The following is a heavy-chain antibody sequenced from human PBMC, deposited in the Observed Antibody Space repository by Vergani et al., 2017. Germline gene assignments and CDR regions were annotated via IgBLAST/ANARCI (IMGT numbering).Heavy chain of an antibody. D-gene: IGHD2-2*01. CDR3: VRKEXSSTAAVIGALDM. CDR2: IWYDGSNK. V-gene: IGHV3-33*01. CDR1: GFTFSSHG. Sequence: QVQLVESGGGVVQPGKSLRLSCAASGFTFSSHGIHWVRQAPGKGLEGVAFIWYDGSNKYYADSVKGRFTISRDNSENTVYLQMNSLRVDDTAVYYCVRKEXSSTAAVIGALDMWGQGTMVTVSS. J-gene: IGHJ3*02.